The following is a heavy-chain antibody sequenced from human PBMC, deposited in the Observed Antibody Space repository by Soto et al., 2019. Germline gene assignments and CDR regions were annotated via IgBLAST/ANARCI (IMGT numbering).Heavy chain of an antibody. CDR2: IYATGTT. CDR3: VRDGRKTLRDWFDP. CDR1: GASISGFY. V-gene: IGHV4-4*07. Sequence: SETLSLTCTVSGASISGFYWSWIRKSAGKGLEWIGRIYATGTTDYNPSLKSRVMMSVDTSRKQFSLKLRSVTAADAAVYYCVRDGRKTLRDWFDPWGQGISVTVYS. D-gene: IGHD1-1*01. J-gene: IGHJ5*02.